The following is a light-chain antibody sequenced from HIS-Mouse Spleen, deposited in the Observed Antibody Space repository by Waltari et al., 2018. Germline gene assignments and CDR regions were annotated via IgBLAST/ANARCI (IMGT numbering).Light chain of an antibody. CDR1: ALPKKY. CDR2: EDS. J-gene: IGLJ2*01. V-gene: IGLV3-10*01. Sequence: SYELTQPPSVSVSPGQTARITCSGDALPKKYAYWYQQKSGQAPVLVSYEDSKRPSGNPWGLSGSSSGTMATLTISGAQVEDEADYYCYSTDSSGNHRVFGGGTKLTVL. CDR3: YSTDSSGNHRV.